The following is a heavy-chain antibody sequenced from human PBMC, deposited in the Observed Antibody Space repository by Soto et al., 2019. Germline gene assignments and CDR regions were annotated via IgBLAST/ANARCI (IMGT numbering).Heavy chain of an antibody. CDR3: ATLRIIGYDYVPYFDY. J-gene: IGHJ4*02. V-gene: IGHV4-59*08. CDR2: IYYSGST. D-gene: IGHD5-12*01. CDR1: GGSISSYY. Sequence: PSETLYLTCTVSGGSISSYYWSWIRQPPGKGLEWIGYIYYSGSTNYNPSLKSRVTISVDTSKTQFSLKLSSVTAADTAVYYCATLRIIGYDYVPYFDYWGQGTLVTVSS.